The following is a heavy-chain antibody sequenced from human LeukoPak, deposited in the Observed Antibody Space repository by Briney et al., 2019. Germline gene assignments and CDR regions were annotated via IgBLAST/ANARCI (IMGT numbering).Heavy chain of an antibody. CDR3: ARERTTIVSGATIGAY. CDR2: IKQDGSEK. CDR1: GFTFSRYW. J-gene: IGHJ4*02. D-gene: IGHD5-24*01. Sequence: GGSLRLSCGASGFTFSRYWMSWVRQAPGKGLEWVANIKQDGSEKHYVDSVKGRFTISRDNAKNSLFLQMNSLTADDTALYYCARERTTIVSGATIGAYWGQGTLVTVSS. V-gene: IGHV3-7*01.